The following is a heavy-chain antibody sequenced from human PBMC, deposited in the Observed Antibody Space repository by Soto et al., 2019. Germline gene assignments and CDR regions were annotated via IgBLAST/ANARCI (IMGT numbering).Heavy chain of an antibody. CDR1: GFTFNSYD. D-gene: IGHD5-12*01. J-gene: IGHJ4*02. CDR3: ARGGYDYRNFAS. V-gene: IGHV3-48*02. CDR2: ISSSGTI. Sequence: EVQLVESGGDLVQPGGSLRLSCTASGFTFNSYDMNWVRQAPGKGLEWISYISSSGTIYYADSVKGRFTISRDNAKNSLYLQMNSLRDDDTAVYYCARGGYDYRNFASWGQGTLVTVSS.